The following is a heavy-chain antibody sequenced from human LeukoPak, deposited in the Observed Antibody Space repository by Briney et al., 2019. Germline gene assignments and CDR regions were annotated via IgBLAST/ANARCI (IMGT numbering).Heavy chain of an antibody. D-gene: IGHD5-12*01. J-gene: IGHJ4*02. CDR3: ARGRRYSGYDAFGY. CDR1: GYTFTSYD. Sequence: GASVKVSCKASGYTFTSYDINWVRQATGQGLEWMGWMNPNSGNTGYAQKFQGRVTMTRNTSISTAYMELSSLGSEDTAVYYCARGRRYSGYDAFGYWGQGTLVTVSS. CDR2: MNPNSGNT. V-gene: IGHV1-8*01.